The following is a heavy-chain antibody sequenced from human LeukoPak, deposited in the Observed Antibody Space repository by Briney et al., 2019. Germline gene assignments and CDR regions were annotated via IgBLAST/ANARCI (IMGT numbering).Heavy chain of an antibody. J-gene: IGHJ6*02. CDR3: AREGTPYYDYGMDV. CDR2: ISTSSSYI. Sequence: GGSLRLSCAASGFIFSSYSMHWVRQAPGKGLECVSSISTSSSYIYYADSVKGRFTISRDNAKNSLYLQMNSLRAEDTAVYYCAREGTPYYDYGMDVWGPGTTVTVSS. V-gene: IGHV3-21*01. CDR1: GFIFSSYS.